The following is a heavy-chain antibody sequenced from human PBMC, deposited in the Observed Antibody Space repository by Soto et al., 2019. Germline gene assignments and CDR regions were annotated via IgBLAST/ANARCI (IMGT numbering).Heavy chain of an antibody. Sequence: PSETLSLTCTVSGGSVSSSGYYWGWIRQPPGKGLEWIGYIYYSGSTNYNPSLKSRVTISVDTSKNQFSLKLSSVTAADTAVYYCARSTYEITMVRGVIYYMDVWGKGTTVTVSS. CDR3: ARSTYEITMVRGVIYYMDV. J-gene: IGHJ6*03. CDR2: IYYSGST. V-gene: IGHV4-61*08. D-gene: IGHD3-10*01. CDR1: GGSVSSSGYY.